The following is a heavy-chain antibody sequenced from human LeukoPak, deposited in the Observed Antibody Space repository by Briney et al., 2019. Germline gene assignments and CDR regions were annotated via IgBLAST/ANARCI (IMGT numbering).Heavy chain of an antibody. CDR2: IYYSGST. V-gene: IGHV4-59*01. CDR3: ARTATGYFDY. CDR1: GGSISSYY. J-gene: IGHJ4*02. D-gene: IGHD4-17*01. Sequence: SETLSLTCTVSGGSISSYYWSWIRQPPGKGLEWIGYIYYSGSTNYNPSLKSRVTISVDTSKNQFSLKLSSVTAADTAVYYCARTATGYFDYWGQGTLVTVSS.